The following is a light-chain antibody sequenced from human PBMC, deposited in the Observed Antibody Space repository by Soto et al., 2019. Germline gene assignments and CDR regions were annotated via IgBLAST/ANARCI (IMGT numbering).Light chain of an antibody. J-gene: IGLJ3*02. Sequence: QSVLTQPPSASGSPGQSVTISCTGTSSDVGAYKYVSWYQQYPGKAPKLMIYEVSKRPSGVSDGFSGCKSGNTASLTVSGLQAEDEADYYCTSYVGSNIWVFGGGTKLTVL. CDR1: SSDVGAYKY. V-gene: IGLV2-8*01. CDR2: EVS. CDR3: TSYVGSNIWV.